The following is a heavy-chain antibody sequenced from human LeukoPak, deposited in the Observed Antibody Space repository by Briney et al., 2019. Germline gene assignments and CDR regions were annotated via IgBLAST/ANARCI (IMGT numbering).Heavy chain of an antibody. V-gene: IGHV3-23*01. D-gene: IGHD3-16*01. CDR2: ISGSGGST. J-gene: IGHJ4*02. CDR1: GFTFSSYA. Sequence: GGSLRLSCAASGFTFSSYAMSWVRQAPGKGLEWVSTISGSGGSTYYADSVKGRFTISRDNSKNTLYLQMNSLRAEDTAVYYCAKGSASGPLRLGELYPFDYWGQGTLVTVSS. CDR3: AKGSASGPLRLGELYPFDY.